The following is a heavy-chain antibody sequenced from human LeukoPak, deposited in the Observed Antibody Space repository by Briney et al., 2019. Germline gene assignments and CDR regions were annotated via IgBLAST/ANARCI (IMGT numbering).Heavy chain of an antibody. CDR3: ARSQGLLWFGELSFPHYFDY. Sequence: SETLSLTCAVSGGSISSSNWWSWVRQPPGKGLEWIGEIYYSGSTNYNPSLKSRVTISVDKSKNQFSLKLSCVTAADTAVYYCARSQGLLWFGELSFPHYFDYWGQGTLVTVSS. J-gene: IGHJ4*02. CDR1: GGSISSSNW. D-gene: IGHD3-10*01. CDR2: IYYSGST. V-gene: IGHV4-4*02.